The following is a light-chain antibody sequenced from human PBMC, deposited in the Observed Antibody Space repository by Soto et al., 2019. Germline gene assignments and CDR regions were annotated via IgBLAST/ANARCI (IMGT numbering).Light chain of an antibody. V-gene: IGKV3-11*01. CDR1: QSVTSS. Sequence: EIVLTQSPATMSLAPGDRATLSCRASQSVTSSLAWFQQQPGQAPRLLIYDVSRRATAIPAWFSGSGSGTDFTLTISSLETEDFEVDYCQQQTTWPNFCGGTTVPIK. J-gene: IGKJ4*01. CDR3: QQQTTWPN. CDR2: DVS.